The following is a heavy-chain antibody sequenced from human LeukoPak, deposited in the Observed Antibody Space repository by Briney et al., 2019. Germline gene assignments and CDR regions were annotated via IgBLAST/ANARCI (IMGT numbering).Heavy chain of an antibody. V-gene: IGHV3-21*01. J-gene: IGHJ4*02. CDR2: ISSSSSYI. Sequence: GGSLRLSCAASGFTFSSYSMNWVRQAPGKGLEWVSSISSSSSYIYYADSVKGRFTISRDNAKNSLYLQMNSLRAEDTAVYYCAVKDYDFWRGTDVVIAIRGQGTLVTVSS. CDR3: AVKDYDFWRGTDVVIAI. D-gene: IGHD2-21*01. CDR1: GFTFSSYS.